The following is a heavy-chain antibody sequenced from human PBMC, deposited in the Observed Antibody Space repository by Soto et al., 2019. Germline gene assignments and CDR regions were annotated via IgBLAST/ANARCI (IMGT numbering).Heavy chain of an antibody. Sequence: QVQLVESGGGVVQPGRSLRLSCAASGFTFSSYGMHWVRQAPGKGLEWVAVISYDGSNKYYADSVKGRFTISRDNSKNTLYLQMNSLRAEDTAVYYCAKDGGYDSDYWGQGTLVTVSS. CDR1: GFTFSSYG. J-gene: IGHJ4*02. CDR3: AKDGGYDSDY. V-gene: IGHV3-30*18. CDR2: ISYDGSNK. D-gene: IGHD5-12*01.